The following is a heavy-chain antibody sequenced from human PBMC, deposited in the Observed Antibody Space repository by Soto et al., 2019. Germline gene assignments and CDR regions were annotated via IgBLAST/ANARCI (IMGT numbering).Heavy chain of an antibody. Sequence: QVQLVESGGGVVQPGRSLRLSCAASGFTFSSYGIYWVRQAPGKGLEWVAVISHNGVIEYYADSVKGRFTISRDNSNNTLNLQMNSLRPEDTAVYYCAKTAAVAAMGYHFDCWGQGTLVTVSS. V-gene: IGHV3-30*18. D-gene: IGHD6-19*01. CDR3: AKTAAVAAMGYHFDC. J-gene: IGHJ4*02. CDR2: ISHNGVIE. CDR1: GFTFSSYG.